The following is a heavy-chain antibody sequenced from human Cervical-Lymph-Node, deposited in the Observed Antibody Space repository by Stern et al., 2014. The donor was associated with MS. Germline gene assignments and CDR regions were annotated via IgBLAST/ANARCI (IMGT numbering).Heavy chain of an antibody. J-gene: IGHJ4*02. CDR1: GYTFTAYY. D-gene: IGHD6-6*01. CDR2: INPNSGGT. Sequence: VQLVESGAEVKKPGASVKVSCKASGYTFTAYYLHWVRQATGQGLEWMGRINPNSGGTNYAQKFQGRVTMTRDTSISTAYMELRRLRSDDTALYYCASYSTSVAYWGQGTLVTVSS. CDR3: ASYSTSVAY. V-gene: IGHV1-2*06.